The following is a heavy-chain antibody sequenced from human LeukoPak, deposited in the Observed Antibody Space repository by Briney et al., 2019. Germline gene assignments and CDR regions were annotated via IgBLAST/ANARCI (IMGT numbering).Heavy chain of an antibody. Sequence: ASVKVSCKASGYTFTGYYMHWVGQAPGQGLEWMGRINPNSGGTNYAQKFQGRVTMTRDTSISTAYMELSRLRSDDTAVYYCARDRRELLRVFVYWGQGTLVTVSS. CDR3: ARDRRELLRVFVY. CDR1: GYTFTGYY. J-gene: IGHJ4*02. D-gene: IGHD1-26*01. CDR2: INPNSGGT. V-gene: IGHV1-2*06.